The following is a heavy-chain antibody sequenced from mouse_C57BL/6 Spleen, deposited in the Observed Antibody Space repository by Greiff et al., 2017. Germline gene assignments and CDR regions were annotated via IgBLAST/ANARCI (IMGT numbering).Heavy chain of an antibody. D-gene: IGHD3-2*02. J-gene: IGHJ4*01. CDR3: GSSGPYAMDY. CDR1: GYTFTDYE. CDR2: IDPETGGT. V-gene: IGHV1-15*01. Sequence: QVQLKQSGAELVRPGASVTLSCKASGYTFTDYEMHWVKQTPVHGLEWIGAIDPETGGTAYNQKFTGKAILTADKSSSTAYMELRSLTSEDSAVYYGGSSGPYAMDYWGQGTSVTVSS.